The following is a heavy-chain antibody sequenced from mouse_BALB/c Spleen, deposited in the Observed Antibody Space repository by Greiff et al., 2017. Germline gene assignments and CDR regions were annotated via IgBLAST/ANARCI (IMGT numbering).Heavy chain of an antibody. CDR2: ISSGGST. J-gene: IGHJ3*01. D-gene: IGHD2-13*01. CDR1: GFTFSSYA. V-gene: IGHV5-6-5*01. CDR3: ARGGDYSPAWFAY. Sequence: EVKLVESGGGLVKPGGSLKLSCAASGFTFSSYAMSWVRQTPEKRLEWVASISSGGSTYYPDSVKGRFTISRDNARNILYLQMSSLRSEDTAMYYCARGGDYSPAWFAYWGQGTLVTVSA.